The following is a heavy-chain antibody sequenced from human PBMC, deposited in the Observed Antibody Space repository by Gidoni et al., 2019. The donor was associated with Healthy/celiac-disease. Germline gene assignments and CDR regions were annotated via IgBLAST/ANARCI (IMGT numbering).Heavy chain of an antibody. V-gene: IGHV3-33*01. CDR1: GFTFSSYG. CDR2: IWSDGSNK. CDR3: ARELLGYCSGGSCSESY. J-gene: IGHJ4*02. D-gene: IGHD2-15*01. Sequence: PGRSLRLSCAASGFTFSSYGLHWVRQAPGKGLEWVAVIWSDGSNKYYADSVKGRFTISRANSKNTLYLQMNSLRAEDTAVYYCARELLGYCSGGSCSESYWGQGTLVTVSS.